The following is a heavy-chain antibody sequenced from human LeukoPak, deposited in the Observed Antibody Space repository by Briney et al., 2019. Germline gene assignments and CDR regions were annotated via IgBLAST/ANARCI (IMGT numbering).Heavy chain of an antibody. D-gene: IGHD4-11*01. CDR3: ATAADSNLRTSVFDI. J-gene: IGHJ3*02. Sequence: ASVKVSCKASGYTFTSYYMHWVRQAPGQGLEWMGIINPSGGSTSYAQKFQGRVTMTRDTSTSTVYMELSSLRSEDTAVYYCATAADSNLRTSVFDIWGQGTMVIVSS. CDR2: INPSGGST. V-gene: IGHV1-46*01. CDR1: GYTFTSYY.